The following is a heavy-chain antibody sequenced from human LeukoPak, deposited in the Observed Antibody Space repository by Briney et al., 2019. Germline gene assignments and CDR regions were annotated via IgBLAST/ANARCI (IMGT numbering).Heavy chain of an antibody. V-gene: IGHV3-30*09. J-gene: IGHJ4*02. CDR3: VREGHSSGRSGAFDY. Sequence: PGRSLTLSCAASGFTFSTYVMQWFRQAPGKGLEWVAAISRDGRDKYHADSVTGRFAISRDNSRDTVYLQMDSLRADDTAVYYCVREGHSSGRSGAFDYWGQGAQVTVDS. CDR1: GFTFSTYV. D-gene: IGHD6-19*01. CDR2: ISRDGRDK.